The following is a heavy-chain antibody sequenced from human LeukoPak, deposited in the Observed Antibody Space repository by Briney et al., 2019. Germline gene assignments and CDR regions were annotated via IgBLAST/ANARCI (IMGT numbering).Heavy chain of an antibody. Sequence: SETLSLTCTVSGGSITSYYWSWVRQPARKGLGWIGRLFITEITNYNPSLPSRVTMSVDTSNNQYSLKLSYVTAADTAVYYCARTTEGGYTYNYFYYYYMDVWGKGTTVTISS. V-gene: IGHV4-4*07. CDR3: ARTTEGGYTYNYFYYYYMDV. CDR1: GGSITSYY. D-gene: IGHD5-18*01. CDR2: LFITEIT. J-gene: IGHJ6*03.